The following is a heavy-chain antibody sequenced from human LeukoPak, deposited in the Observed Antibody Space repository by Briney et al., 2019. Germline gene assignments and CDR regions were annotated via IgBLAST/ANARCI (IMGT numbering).Heavy chain of an antibody. J-gene: IGHJ4*02. CDR1: GGSISSSSYY. D-gene: IGHD6-13*01. Sequence: SETLSLTCTVSGGSISSSSYYWGWIRQPPGKGLEWIGSIYYSGSTYYNPSLKSRVTISVDSSKNQFSLKLSSVTAADTAVYYCAGQYSSSWGYFDYWGQGTLVTVSS. V-gene: IGHV4-39*01. CDR2: IYYSGST. CDR3: AGQYSSSWGYFDY.